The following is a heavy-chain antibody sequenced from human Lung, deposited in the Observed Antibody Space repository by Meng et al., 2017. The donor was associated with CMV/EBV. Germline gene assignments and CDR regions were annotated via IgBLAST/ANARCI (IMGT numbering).Heavy chain of an antibody. J-gene: IGHJ4*02. Sequence: VQLVESGGGWVKPVGSLRLSXKGSGSGFIFSNLWINWVRQAPGKGLEWVGRIKSKFDGETTDYAAPVKGRFTISRDDSRNTLYLFMNSLKTEDTAVYYCTTDRPRSGGKTHDYWGQGTLVTVSS. CDR3: TTDRPRSGGKTHDY. CDR2: IKSKFDGETT. V-gene: IGHV3-15*01. CDR1: GSGFIFSNLW. D-gene: IGHD4-23*01.